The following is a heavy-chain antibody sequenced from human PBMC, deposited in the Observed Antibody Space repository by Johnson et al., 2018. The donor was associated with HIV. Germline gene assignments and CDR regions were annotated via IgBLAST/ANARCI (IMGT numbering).Heavy chain of an antibody. Sequence: VQLVESGGGVVQPGRSLRLSCAASGFTLRSTWMSWVRQDPGKGLEWVSAISGSGGSTYYADSVKGRFTISRDNSKNTLYLQMNSLRAEDTAVYYCAKDHQLWWELPRHYDAFDIWGQGTMVTVSS. CDR1: GFTLRSTW. J-gene: IGHJ3*02. CDR3: AKDHQLWWELPRHYDAFDI. D-gene: IGHD1-26*01. V-gene: IGHV3-23*04. CDR2: ISGSGGST.